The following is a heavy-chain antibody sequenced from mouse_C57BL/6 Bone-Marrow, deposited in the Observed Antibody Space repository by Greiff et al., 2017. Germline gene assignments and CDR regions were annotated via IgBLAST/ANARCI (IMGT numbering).Heavy chain of an antibody. CDR2: IHPNSGGT. Sequence: VKLQQPGAELVKPGASVTLSCKASGYTFTGYGMHWVKQTPGQGLEWIGTIHPNSGGTNYNEKFKGKATLTADKSSSTAYMQLNSQTSEDSAGYYCSRSGRNYFDYWGQGTTVTVSS. D-gene: IGHD3-2*02. CDR3: SRSGRNYFDY. CDR1: GYTFTGYG. J-gene: IGHJ2*01. V-gene: IGHV1-64*01.